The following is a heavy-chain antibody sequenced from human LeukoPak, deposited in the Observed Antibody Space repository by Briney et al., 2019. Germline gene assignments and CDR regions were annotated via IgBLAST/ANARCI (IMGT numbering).Heavy chain of an antibody. J-gene: IGHJ5*02. CDR2: ISSSSSYI. CDR3: ARAGGSNWFDP. CDR1: GFTFSSYS. V-gene: IGHV3-21*01. D-gene: IGHD3-10*01. Sequence: PGGSLRLSCAASGFTFSSYSMNWVRQAPGKGLEWVSSISSSSSYIYYADSVKGRFTISRDNAKNSLYLQMNSLIAEDTAVYYCARAGGSNWFDPWGQGTLVTVSS.